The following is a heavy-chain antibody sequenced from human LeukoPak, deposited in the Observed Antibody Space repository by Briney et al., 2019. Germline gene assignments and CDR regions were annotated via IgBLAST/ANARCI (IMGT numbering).Heavy chain of an antibody. CDR2: IYYSGST. CDR1: GGSISSYY. Sequence: SETLSLTCTVSGGSISSYYWSWIRQPPGKGLEWIGYIYYSGSTNYNPSLKSRVTISVDTSKNQFSPKLSSVTAADTAVYYCARGVRDYSNYGWFDPWGQGTLVTVSS. CDR3: ARGVRDYSNYGWFDP. D-gene: IGHD4-11*01. V-gene: IGHV4-59*01. J-gene: IGHJ5*02.